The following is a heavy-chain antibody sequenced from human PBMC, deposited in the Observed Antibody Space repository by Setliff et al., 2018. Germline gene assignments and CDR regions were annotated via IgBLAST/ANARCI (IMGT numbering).Heavy chain of an antibody. D-gene: IGHD2-2*01. V-gene: IGHV3-48*01. CDR3: ARTQVVPASTYSIDY. CDR2: SSSSSTV. CDR1: GFTFRSYS. Sequence: PGGSLRLSCAASGFTFRSYSMKWVRQAPGKGLEWVSYSSSSSTVYYADSVKGRFTISRDNAKNLLYLQMNSLRAEDTAVYYCARTQVVPASTYSIDYWGQGTLVTVSS. J-gene: IGHJ4*02.